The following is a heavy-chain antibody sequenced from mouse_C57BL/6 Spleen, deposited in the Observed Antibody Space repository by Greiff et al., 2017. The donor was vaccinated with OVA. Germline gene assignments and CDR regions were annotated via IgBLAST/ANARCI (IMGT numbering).Heavy chain of an antibody. V-gene: IGHV1-15*01. CDR3: TRLRGSYGNGFAY. Sequence: LQESGAELVRPGASVTLSCKASGYTFTDYEMHWVKQTPVHGLEWIGAIDPETGGTAYNQKFKGKAILTADKSSSTAYMELRSLTSEDSAVYYCTRLRGSYGNGFAYWGQGTLVTVSA. D-gene: IGHD2-1*01. CDR1: GYTFTDYE. J-gene: IGHJ3*01. CDR2: IDPETGGT.